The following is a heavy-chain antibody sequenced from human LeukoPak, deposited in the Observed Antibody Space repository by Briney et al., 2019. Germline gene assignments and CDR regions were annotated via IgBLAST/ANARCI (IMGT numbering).Heavy chain of an antibody. V-gene: IGHV4-34*01. J-gene: IGHJ4*02. Sequence: SETLSLTCAVYGGSFSGYYWSWIRQPPGKGLEWIGEINHSGSTNYNPSLKSRVATSVDTSKNQFSLKLSSVTAADTAVYYCARANVDTAMVTRCFDYWGQGTLVTVSS. CDR3: ARANVDTAMVTRCFDY. CDR1: GGSFSGYY. CDR2: INHSGST. D-gene: IGHD5-18*01.